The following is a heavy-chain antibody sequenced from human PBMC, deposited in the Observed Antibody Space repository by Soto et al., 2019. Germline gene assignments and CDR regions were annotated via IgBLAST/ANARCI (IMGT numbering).Heavy chain of an antibody. CDR3: ARDRGVLYGDYVGWFDP. J-gene: IGHJ5*02. D-gene: IGHD4-17*01. CDR2: IIPIFGTA. V-gene: IGHV1-69*01. CDR1: GGTFSSYA. Sequence: QVQLVQSGAEVKKPGSSVKVSCKASGGTFSSYAISWVRQAPGQGLEWMGGIIPIFGTANSAQKFQGRVTITADESTSTAYMELSSLRSEDTAVYYCARDRGVLYGDYVGWFDPWGQGTLVTVSS.